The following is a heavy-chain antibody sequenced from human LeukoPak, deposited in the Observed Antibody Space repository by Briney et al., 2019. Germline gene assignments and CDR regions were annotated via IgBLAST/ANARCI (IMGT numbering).Heavy chain of an antibody. Sequence: GESLKISCKGSGYSFTNYWIAWVRQMPGKGLEWMGIIYPGGSDTRYSPSFQGHVTISADNSISTAYLQWSSLKASDTAIYYCARKNPTALRNNWFDPWGQGTLVTVSS. D-gene: IGHD4-11*01. CDR2: IYPGGSDT. CDR3: ARKNPTALRNNWFDP. J-gene: IGHJ5*02. CDR1: GYSFTNYW. V-gene: IGHV5-51*01.